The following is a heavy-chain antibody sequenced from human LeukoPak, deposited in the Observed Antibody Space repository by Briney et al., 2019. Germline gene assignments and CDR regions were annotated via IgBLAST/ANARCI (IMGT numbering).Heavy chain of an antibody. Sequence: GGSLRLSCAASGFTFSSYGMHWVRQAPGKGLEWVAFIRYDGSNKYYADSVKGRFTISRDNSKNTLYLQMNSLRAEDTAVYYCAKVRVYSVELFDYWAREPWSPSPQ. D-gene: IGHD1-7*01. V-gene: IGHV3-30*02. J-gene: IGHJ4*02. CDR1: GFTFSSYG. CDR3: AKVRVYSVELFDY. CDR2: IRYDGSNK.